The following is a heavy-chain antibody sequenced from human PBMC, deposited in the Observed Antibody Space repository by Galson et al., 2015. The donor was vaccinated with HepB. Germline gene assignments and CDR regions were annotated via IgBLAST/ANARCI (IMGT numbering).Heavy chain of an antibody. CDR1: GFTFSSYA. D-gene: IGHD3-22*01. Sequence: SLRLSCAASGFTFSSYAMSWVRQAPGKGLEWVSAISGSGGSTYYADSVKGRFTISRDNSKNTLYLQMNSLRAEDTAVYYCAKDPGYDSSGYYFGYWGQGTLVTVSS. J-gene: IGHJ4*02. CDR2: ISGSGGST. V-gene: IGHV3-23*01. CDR3: AKDPGYDSSGYYFGY.